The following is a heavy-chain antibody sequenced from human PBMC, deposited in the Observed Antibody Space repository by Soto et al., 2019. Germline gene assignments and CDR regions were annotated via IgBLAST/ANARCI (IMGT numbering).Heavy chain of an antibody. V-gene: IGHV4-59*01. CDR2: IYYSGST. D-gene: IGHD4-4*01. CDR3: ARETTVTPPNGWYNWFDP. Sequence: SETLSLTCTVSGGSISSYYWSWIRQPPGKGLEWIGYIYYSGSTNYNPSLKSRVTISVDTSKNQFSLKLSSVTAADTAVYYCARETTVTPPNGWYNWFDPWGQGXLVTVSS. J-gene: IGHJ5*02. CDR1: GGSISSYY.